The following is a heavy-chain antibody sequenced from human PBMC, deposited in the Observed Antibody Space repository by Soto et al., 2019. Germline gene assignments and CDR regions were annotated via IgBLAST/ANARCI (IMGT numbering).Heavy chain of an antibody. D-gene: IGHD3-3*01. CDR3: ARHVVFWSDWSGQNLFDP. V-gene: IGHV4-59*01. CDR2: IYYSGSP. Sequence: PSETLSLTCTVSGGSISSYYWSWIRQPPGKGLEWIGYIYYSGSPNYNPSLKSRVTISVDTSKNQFSLKLSSVTAADTAVYYCARHVVFWSDWSGQNLFDPWGQGTLVTVYS. J-gene: IGHJ5*02. CDR1: GGSISSYY.